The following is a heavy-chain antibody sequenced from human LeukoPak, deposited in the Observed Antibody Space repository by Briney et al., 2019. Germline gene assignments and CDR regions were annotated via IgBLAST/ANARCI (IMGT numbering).Heavy chain of an antibody. CDR2: IYYSGST. CDR3: ARPYYYDSRSDAFDI. D-gene: IGHD3-22*01. J-gene: IGHJ3*02. CDR1: GGSFSGYY. Sequence: PSETLSLTCAVYGGSFSGYYWSWIRQPPGKGLEWIGYIYYSGSTNYNPSLKSRVTISVDTSKNQFSLKLSSVTAADTAVYYCARPYYYDSRSDAFDIWGQGTMVTVSS. V-gene: IGHV4-59*01.